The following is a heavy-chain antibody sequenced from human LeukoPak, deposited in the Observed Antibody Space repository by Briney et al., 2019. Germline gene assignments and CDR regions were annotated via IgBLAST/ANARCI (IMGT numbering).Heavy chain of an antibody. CDR2: IYSGGST. Sequence: GGSLRLSCSASGFTFSSCGMHWVRQAPGKGLEWVSVIYSGGSTYYADSVRGRFTISRDNSKNTLYLQMNSLRAEDTAVYYCARDTGLYYFDCWGQGTLVTVSS. D-gene: IGHD3-10*01. CDR1: GFTFSSCG. V-gene: IGHV3-53*01. CDR3: ARDTGLYYFDC. J-gene: IGHJ4*02.